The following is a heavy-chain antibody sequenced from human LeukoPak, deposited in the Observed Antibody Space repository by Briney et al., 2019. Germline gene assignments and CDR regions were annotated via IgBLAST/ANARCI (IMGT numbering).Heavy chain of an antibody. CDR1: GGTFSSYA. J-gene: IGHJ6*03. CDR3: ARGRAGDSSSYLYYYYYMDV. Sequence: SVKVSCKASGGTFSSYAISWVRQAPGQGLEWMGGTIPIFGTANYAQKFQGRVTITTDESTSTAYMELSSLRSEDTAVYYCARGRAGDSSSYLYYYYYMDVWGKGTTVTVSS. D-gene: IGHD6-6*01. V-gene: IGHV1-69*05. CDR2: TIPIFGTA.